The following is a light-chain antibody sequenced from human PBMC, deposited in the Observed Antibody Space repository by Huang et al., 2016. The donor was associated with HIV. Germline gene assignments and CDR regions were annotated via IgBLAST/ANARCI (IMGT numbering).Light chain of an antibody. V-gene: IGKV3-15*01. CDR2: GAS. CDR1: QSVSSN. CDR3: HQYNDWPPGT. J-gene: IGKJ1*01. Sequence: EIVMTQSPATLSVSPGERATLSCWASQSVSSNLAWYHLRPGQAPRLLIYGASTRAPGITARFSGSGSGTEFTLTISSLQSEDFAVYYCHQYNDWPPGTFGQGTKVEIK.